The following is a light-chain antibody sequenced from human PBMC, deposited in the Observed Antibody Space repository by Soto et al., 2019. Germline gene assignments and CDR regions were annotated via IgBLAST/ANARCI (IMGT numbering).Light chain of an antibody. Sequence: DIQMTQSPSSLSASVGDRVTITCLASQSISSYLNWYQQKPGKAPKLLIYAASSLQSGVPSRFSGSGSGTDFTFTISSLQPEDIATYYCQQYDNLLITFGQGTRLEIK. CDR2: AAS. V-gene: IGKV1-33*01. CDR1: QSISSY. J-gene: IGKJ5*01. CDR3: QQYDNLLIT.